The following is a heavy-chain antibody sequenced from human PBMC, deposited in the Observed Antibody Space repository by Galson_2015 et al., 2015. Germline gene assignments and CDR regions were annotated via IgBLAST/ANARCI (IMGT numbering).Heavy chain of an antibody. V-gene: IGHV3-23*01. J-gene: IGHJ4*02. Sequence: SLRLSCAASGFTFNSYAMSWVRQAPGKGLEWVSGISGGGASTYYAESVKGRFTISRDNSRNTLFLQMNSLRAEDTAAYYCAKWYSSSWYDSFDYWGQGTLVTVSS. D-gene: IGHD6-13*01. CDR1: GFTFNSYA. CDR2: ISGGGAST. CDR3: AKWYSSSWYDSFDY.